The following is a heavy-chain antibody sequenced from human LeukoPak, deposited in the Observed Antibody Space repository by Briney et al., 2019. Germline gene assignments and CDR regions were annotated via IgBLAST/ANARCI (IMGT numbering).Heavy chain of an antibody. Sequence: ASVKVSCKASGYTFTGYQIHWVRQAPGQGLEWMGWIDPNTGGTNYAQQFQGRVTMTRDTSIDTAYMELSRLRSADTAVYYCARDYYGSGSYSTAFWAQGTLVTVSS. D-gene: IGHD3-10*01. CDR3: ARDYYGSGSYSTAF. CDR2: IDPNTGGT. J-gene: IGHJ4*02. CDR1: GYTFTGYQ. V-gene: IGHV1-2*02.